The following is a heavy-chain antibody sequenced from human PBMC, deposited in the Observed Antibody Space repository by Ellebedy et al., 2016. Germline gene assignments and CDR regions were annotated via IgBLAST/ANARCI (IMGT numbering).Heavy chain of an antibody. V-gene: IGHV3-7*03. D-gene: IGHD3-10*01. CDR1: GFTFSSYW. CDR2: IRHDESEK. CDR3: ARYGLSGTFDL. Sequence: GESLKISCAASGFTFSSYWMAWVRQAPGKGLEWVANIRHDESEKYFVDSVKGRFTISRDNAKNSVYLQMSSLRAEDMAVYYCARYGLSGTFDLWGQGTPVTVSS. J-gene: IGHJ4*02.